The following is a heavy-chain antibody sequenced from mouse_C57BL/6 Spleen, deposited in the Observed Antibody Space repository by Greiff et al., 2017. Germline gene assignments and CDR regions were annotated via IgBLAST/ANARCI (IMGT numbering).Heavy chain of an antibody. J-gene: IGHJ1*03. Sequence: QVQLKQPGAELVKPGASVKLSCKASGYTFTSYWMQWVKQRPGQGLEWIGEIDPSDSYTNYNQKFKGKATLPVDTSSSTAYMHLSSLTSEDSAVYYCARGYTSPYFYVWGTGTTVTVSS. CDR2: IDPSDSYT. D-gene: IGHD2-14*01. CDR3: ARGYTSPYFYV. CDR1: GYTFTSYW. V-gene: IGHV1-50*01.